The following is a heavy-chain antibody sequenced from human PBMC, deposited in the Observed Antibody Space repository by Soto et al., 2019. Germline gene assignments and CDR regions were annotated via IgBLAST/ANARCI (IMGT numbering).Heavy chain of an antibody. Sequence: QVQLVQSGAEVKKPGSSVKVSCKASGGTFSSYAISWVRQAPGQGLEWMGGIIPIFGTANYAQKFQGRVTITADESTSQDYMELRSLRDEDTAVYYCAIHGGGYCSSTSCYLIDDWCQGTLVTVSS. D-gene: IGHD2-2*01. J-gene: IGHJ4*02. CDR2: IIPIFGTA. CDR3: AIHGGGYCSSTSCYLIDD. V-gene: IGHV1-69*01. CDR1: GGTFSSYA.